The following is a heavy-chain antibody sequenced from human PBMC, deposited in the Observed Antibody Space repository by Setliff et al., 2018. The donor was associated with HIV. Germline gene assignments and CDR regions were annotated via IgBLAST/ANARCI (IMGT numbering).Heavy chain of an antibody. J-gene: IGHJ2*01. Sequence: KPSETLSLTCVVSGYSISSSYWWGWIRQPPGKGLEWIGRIGYIYKGGSTYYNPSLKSRVTMSEDTSKNQFSLKLRSVNAADTAVYYCARDWVTRSNYYGSGSPWYFDFWGRGILVTVSS. CDR1: GYSISSSYW. V-gene: IGHV4-28*03. D-gene: IGHD3-10*01. CDR2: IYKGGST. CDR3: ARDWVTRSNYYGSGSPWYFDF.